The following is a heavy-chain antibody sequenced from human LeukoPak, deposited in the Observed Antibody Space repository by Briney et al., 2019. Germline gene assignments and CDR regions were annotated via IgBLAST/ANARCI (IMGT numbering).Heavy chain of an antibody. V-gene: IGHV3-23*01. CDR3: AREKYYYDSSGYHNAFDI. Sequence: GGSLRLSCAASGFTFSSYAMSWVRQAPGKGLEWVSAISGSGGSTYYADSVKGRFTISRDNSKNSLYLQMNSLRAEDTAVYYCAREKYYYDSSGYHNAFDIWGQGTMVTVSS. J-gene: IGHJ3*02. CDR1: GFTFSSYA. CDR2: ISGSGGST. D-gene: IGHD3-22*01.